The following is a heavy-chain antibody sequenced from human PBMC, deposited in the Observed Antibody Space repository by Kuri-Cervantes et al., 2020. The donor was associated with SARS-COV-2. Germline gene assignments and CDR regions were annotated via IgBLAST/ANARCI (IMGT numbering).Heavy chain of an antibody. V-gene: IGHV4-34*01. CDR2: INHSGST. D-gene: IGHD6-19*01. CDR3: ARGQYSSGWSYDQYFDY. Sequence: SETLSLTCAVYGGSFSGYYWSWIRQPPGKGLEWIGEINHSGSTNYNPSLKSRVTISVDTSKNQFSLKLSSVTAADTAVYYCARGQYSSGWSYDQYFDYWGQGTLVTVSS. CDR1: GGSFSGYY. J-gene: IGHJ4*02.